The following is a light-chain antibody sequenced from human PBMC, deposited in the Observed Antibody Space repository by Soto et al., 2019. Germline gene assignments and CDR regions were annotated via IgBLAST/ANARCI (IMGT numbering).Light chain of an antibody. CDR2: GSS. J-gene: IGKJ2*01. CDR3: QQYGSSPPYT. V-gene: IGKV3-20*01. Sequence: EIVLTQSPGTLSLSPGERATLSCRASQSVSGYYLAWYQHKPHQPPTLLIYGSSNRATGIPGRFSGSGSATDFTLTITRVEPEDFAVYYCQQYGSSPPYTFGQGTKLEIK. CDR1: QSVSGYY.